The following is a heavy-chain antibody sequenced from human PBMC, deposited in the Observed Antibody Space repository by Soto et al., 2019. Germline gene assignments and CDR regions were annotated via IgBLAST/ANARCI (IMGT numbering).Heavy chain of an antibody. V-gene: IGHV3-21*01. CDR3: ARDQWFGEVLHAPPHAFDI. CDR1: GFTFSSYS. J-gene: IGHJ3*02. CDR2: ISSSSSYI. Sequence: EVQLVESGGGLVKPGGSLRLSCAASGFTFSSYSMNWVRQAPGKGLEWVSSISSSSSYIYYADSVKGRFTISRDNAKNSRYLEMNSLRAADTAVYYCARDQWFGEVLHAPPHAFDIWGQGTMVTVSS. D-gene: IGHD3-10*01.